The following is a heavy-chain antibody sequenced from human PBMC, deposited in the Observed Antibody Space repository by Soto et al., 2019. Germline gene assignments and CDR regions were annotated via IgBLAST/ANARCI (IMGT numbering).Heavy chain of an antibody. Sequence: QVQLVQSGAEVKKPGASVKVSCKASGYTFSSYGISWVRQAPGQGLEWMGWISAYNGNTKYAQKLQGRVTMTTDTSTSTVYMEVRSLRSDDTAVYYCAREDCVSPSCFPGEYWGQGSLVAVSS. J-gene: IGHJ4*02. V-gene: IGHV1-18*01. CDR2: ISAYNGNT. D-gene: IGHD2-2*01. CDR1: GYTFSSYG. CDR3: AREDCVSPSCFPGEY.